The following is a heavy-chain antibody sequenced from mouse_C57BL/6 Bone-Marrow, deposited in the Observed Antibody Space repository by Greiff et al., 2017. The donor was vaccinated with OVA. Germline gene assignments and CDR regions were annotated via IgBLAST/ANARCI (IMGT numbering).Heavy chain of an antibody. CDR1: GFTFSSYG. Sequence: EVQRVESGGDLVKPGGSLKLSCAASGFTFSSYGMSWVRQTPDKRLEWVATISSGGSYTYYPDSVKGRFTISRDNAKNTLYLQMSSLKSEDTAMYYCARRGITTVGRYFDVWGTGTTVTVSS. V-gene: IGHV5-6*01. CDR3: ARRGITTVGRYFDV. CDR2: ISSGGSYT. J-gene: IGHJ1*03. D-gene: IGHD1-1*01.